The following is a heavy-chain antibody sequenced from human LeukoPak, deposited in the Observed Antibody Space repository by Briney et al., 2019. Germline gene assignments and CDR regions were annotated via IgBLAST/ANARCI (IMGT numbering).Heavy chain of an antibody. CDR3: ARGGIAVAVNAFDI. Sequence: GGSLRLSCAASGFTFSSYSMNWVRQAPGKGLEWVSYISSSSSTIYYADSVKGRFTISRDNAKNSLYLQMNSLRAEDTAVYYCARGGIAVAVNAFDIWGQGTMVTVSS. CDR2: ISSSSSTI. D-gene: IGHD6-19*01. CDR1: GFTFSSYS. V-gene: IGHV3-48*01. J-gene: IGHJ3*02.